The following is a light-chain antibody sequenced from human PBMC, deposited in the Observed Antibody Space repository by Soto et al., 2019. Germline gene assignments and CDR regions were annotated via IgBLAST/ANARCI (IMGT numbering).Light chain of an antibody. J-gene: IGKJ1*01. CDR2: KAS. CDR3: QHYNSYSEA. Sequence: DIQMTQSPSSVSASVGDRDTITCRASQTISSWLAWYQQKPGKAPKLLIYKASTLKSGVPSRFSGSGSGTEFTLTISSLQPDDFATYYCQHYNSYSEAFGQGTKV. V-gene: IGKV1-5*03. CDR1: QTISSW.